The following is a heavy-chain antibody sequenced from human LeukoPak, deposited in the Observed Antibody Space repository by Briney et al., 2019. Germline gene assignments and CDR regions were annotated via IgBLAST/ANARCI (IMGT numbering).Heavy chain of an antibody. Sequence: GGSLRLSCAASGFTFSNFAMMWVRQAPGTGLQWVSTTTGYGATFYADSVRGRFTIFRDTSMNTLFLQMNSLGAEDTAVYCAKGEAAGKVDWFDPWGQGTMVTVSS. CDR1: GFTFSNFA. V-gene: IGHV3-23*01. D-gene: IGHD6-13*01. J-gene: IGHJ5*02. CDR2: TTGYGAT. CDR3: AKGEAAGKVDWFDP.